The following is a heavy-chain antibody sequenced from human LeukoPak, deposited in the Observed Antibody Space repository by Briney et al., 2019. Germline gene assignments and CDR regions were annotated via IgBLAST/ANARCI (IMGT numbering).Heavy chain of an antibody. V-gene: IGHV3-43D*03. J-gene: IGHJ4*02. CDR2: ISWDGGST. CDR3: ARDSGWYRGGSNY. D-gene: IGHD1-26*01. CDR1: GFTFDDYA. Sequence: GGSLRLSCAASGFTFDDYAMHWVRQAPGKGLEWVSLISWDGGSTYYADSVKGRFTISRDNAKNSLYLQMNSLRAEDTAVYYCARDSGWYRGGSNYWGQGTLVTVSS.